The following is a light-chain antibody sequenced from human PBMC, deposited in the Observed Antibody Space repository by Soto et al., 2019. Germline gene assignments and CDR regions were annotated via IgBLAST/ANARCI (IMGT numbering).Light chain of an antibody. J-gene: IGKJ4*01. CDR2: AAS. CDR1: QGISSY. CDR3: QQFNNYPLT. V-gene: IGKV1-9*01. Sequence: DIQLTQSPSFLSASVGDRVTVTCRASQGISSYLAWYQQKPGKAPKLLIYAASTLQRGAPSRFSGSASGTEFTLTISCLQPEDFATYYCQQFNNYPLTFGGGTKVEIK.